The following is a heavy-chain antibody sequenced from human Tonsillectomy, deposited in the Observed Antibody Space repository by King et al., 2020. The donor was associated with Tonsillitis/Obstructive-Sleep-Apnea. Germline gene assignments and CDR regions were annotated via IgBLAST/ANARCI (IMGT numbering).Heavy chain of an antibody. CDR1: GGSISSSNW. J-gene: IGHJ5*01. CDR3: ARERAQLRWFDS. V-gene: IGHV4-4*02. CDR2: MYHSGST. D-gene: IGHD5-18*01. Sequence: VQLQESGPGLVKPSGTLSLTCAVSGGSISSSNWLNWVRQPPGKGLEWIGEMYHSGSTNYNPSLKSRVTMSVDKSKNQFSLKLSSVTAADTAVYYCARERAQLRWFDSWGQGTLVTVSS.